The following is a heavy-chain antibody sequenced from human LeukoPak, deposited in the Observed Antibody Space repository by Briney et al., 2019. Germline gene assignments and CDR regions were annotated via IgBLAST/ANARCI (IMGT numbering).Heavy chain of an antibody. Sequence: PSETLSLTCAVYGGSFSGYYWSWIRQPPGKGLEWIGEINHSGGTNYNPSLKSRVTISVDTSKNQFSLKLSSVTAADTAVYYCASRVPAAPDYWGQGTLVTVSS. CDR2: INHSGGT. D-gene: IGHD2-2*01. V-gene: IGHV4-34*01. J-gene: IGHJ4*02. CDR3: ASRVPAAPDY. CDR1: GGSFSGYY.